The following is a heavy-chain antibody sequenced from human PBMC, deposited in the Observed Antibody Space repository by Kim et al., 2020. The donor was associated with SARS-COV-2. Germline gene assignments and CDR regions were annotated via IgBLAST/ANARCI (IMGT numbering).Heavy chain of an antibody. CDR1: GYSFTSYW. V-gene: IGHV5-51*01. CDR2: IYPGDSDT. J-gene: IGHJ4*02. CDR3: ARGGSRVVGATRPTPYYFDY. D-gene: IGHD1-26*01. Sequence: ESLKISCKGSGYSFTSYWIGWVRQMPGKGLEWMGIIYPGDSDTRYSPSFQGQVTISADKSISTAYLQWGSLKASDTAMYYCARGGSRVVGATRPTPYYFDYWGQGTLVTVSS.